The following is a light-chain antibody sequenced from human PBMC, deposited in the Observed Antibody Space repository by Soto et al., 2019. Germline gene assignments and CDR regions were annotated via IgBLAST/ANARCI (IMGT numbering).Light chain of an antibody. CDR1: ALPKQY. CDR3: QSADKSGTYV. CDR2: KNS. Sequence: SYELTQPPSVSVSPGQMARITCSGDALPKQYAYWYQQKPGQAPVLLIYKNSERPSGIPERFSGSSSGTTVTLTISGDQAEDEADYYCQSADKSGTYVFGTGTKVTVL. V-gene: IGLV3-25*03. J-gene: IGLJ1*01.